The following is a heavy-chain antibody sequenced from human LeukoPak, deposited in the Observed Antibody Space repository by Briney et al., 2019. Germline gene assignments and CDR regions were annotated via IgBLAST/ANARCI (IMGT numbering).Heavy chain of an antibody. CDR2: IYTSGST. V-gene: IGHV4-4*07. Sequence: SESLSLTCTVSGGSISNYYWSWIRQPAGKGLEWIGRIYTSGSTNYNPSLKSRVTMSIDTSKNQFSLKLSSVTAADTAVYYCTRDGGEGYNWVDYWGQGTLVTVSS. D-gene: IGHD5-24*01. CDR3: TRDGGEGYNWVDY. CDR1: GGSISNYY. J-gene: IGHJ4*02.